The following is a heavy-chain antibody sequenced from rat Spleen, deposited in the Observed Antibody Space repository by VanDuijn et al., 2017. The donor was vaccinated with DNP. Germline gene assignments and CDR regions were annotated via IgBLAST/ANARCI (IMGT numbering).Heavy chain of an antibody. D-gene: IGHD1-4*01. J-gene: IGHJ2*01. CDR3: ARHVLPLRVWDY. V-gene: IGHV5-7*01. CDR2: ISYDGGST. Sequence: EVQLVESGGGLVQPGRSLKLSCAASGFTFSDYNMAWVRQAPKKGLEWVATISYDGGSTYYGDSVKGRFTISRDNAKSTLYLQMNSLRSEDMATYYCARHVLPLRVWDYWGQGVMVTVSS. CDR1: GFTFSDYN.